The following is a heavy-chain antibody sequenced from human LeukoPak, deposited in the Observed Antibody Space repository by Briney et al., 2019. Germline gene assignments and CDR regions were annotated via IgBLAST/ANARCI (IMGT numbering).Heavy chain of an antibody. CDR1: GYTFTSYG. CDR2: ISAYNGNT. D-gene: IGHD5-24*01. Sequence: ASVKVSCKASGYTFTSYGISWVRQAPGQGLEWMGWISAYNGNTNYAQKLQGRVTMTTDTSTSTAYMELRGLRSDDTAVYYCARQRDGYNYRFDAFDIWGQGTMVTVSS. CDR3: ARQRDGYNYRFDAFDI. J-gene: IGHJ3*02. V-gene: IGHV1-18*01.